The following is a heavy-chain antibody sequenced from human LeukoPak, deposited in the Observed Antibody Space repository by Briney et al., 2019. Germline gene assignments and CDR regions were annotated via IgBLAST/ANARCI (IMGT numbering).Heavy chain of an antibody. J-gene: IGHJ4*02. CDR2: ISSSGSTI. CDR1: GFTFSSYE. V-gene: IGHV3-48*03. D-gene: IGHD5-18*01. Sequence: GGSLRLSCAASGFTFSSYEMYWVRQAPGKGLEWVSYISSSGSTIYYADSVKGRFTISRDNAKNSLYLQMNSLRVEDTAVYYCAKGWDVDTAIDYWGQGTLVTVSS. CDR3: AKGWDVDTAIDY.